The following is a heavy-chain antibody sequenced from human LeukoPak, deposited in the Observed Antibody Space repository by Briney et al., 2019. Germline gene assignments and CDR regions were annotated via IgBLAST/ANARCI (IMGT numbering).Heavy chain of an antibody. CDR1: GYTLTELS. V-gene: IGHV1-24*01. CDR3: ATRTTLLRYFDWLFHPFDY. D-gene: IGHD3-9*01. CDR2: FDPEDGET. Sequence: ASVKVSCKVSGYTLTELSMHWVRQAPGKGPEWMGGFDPEDGETIYAQKFQGRVTMTEDTSTDTAYMELSSLRSEDTAVYYCATRTTLLRYFDWLFHPFDYWGQGTLVTVSS. J-gene: IGHJ4*02.